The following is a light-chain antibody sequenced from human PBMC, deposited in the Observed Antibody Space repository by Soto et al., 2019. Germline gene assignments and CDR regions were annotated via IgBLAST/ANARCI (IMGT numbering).Light chain of an antibody. V-gene: IGKV1-5*03. CDR1: RSISSW. J-gene: IGKJ1*01. CDR2: KAS. CDR3: QQYNSYLWT. Sequence: DIHMTHSPSTLSASVLDRVTITCLASRSISSWLAWYQQKPGKAPKLLIYKASSLESGVPSRFSGSGSGTEFTLTISSLQPDDFATYYCQQYNSYLWTFGQGTKVDIK.